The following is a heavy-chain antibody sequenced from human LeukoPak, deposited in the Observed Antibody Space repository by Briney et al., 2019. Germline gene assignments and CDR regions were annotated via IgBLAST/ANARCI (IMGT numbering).Heavy chain of an antibody. D-gene: IGHD5-24*01. V-gene: IGHV3-74*01. J-gene: IGHJ4*02. CDR2: INGDGRNI. CDR1: GFTFSSYW. CDR3: AKYSTGDGYNWVPPYFDY. Sequence: GGSLRLSCVASGFTFSSYWMHWVRQDPRKGLVWVSRINGDGRNINYADSVRGRFTISRDNAKNTLYLQMNSLRAEDTAVYYCAKYSTGDGYNWVPPYFDYWGQGTLVTVSS.